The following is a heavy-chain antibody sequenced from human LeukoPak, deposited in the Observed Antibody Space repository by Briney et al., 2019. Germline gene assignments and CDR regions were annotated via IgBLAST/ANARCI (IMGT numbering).Heavy chain of an antibody. D-gene: IGHD6-13*01. CDR3: ARDSSSWSGYYFDY. Sequence: SETLSLTCTVSGGSISSYYWSWIRQPAGKGLEWIGRIYTSGSTNYNPSLKSRVTMSVDTSKNQFSLKLSFVTAADTAVYYCARDSSSWSGYYFDYWGQGTLVTVSS. J-gene: IGHJ4*02. V-gene: IGHV4-4*07. CDR2: IYTSGST. CDR1: GGSISSYY.